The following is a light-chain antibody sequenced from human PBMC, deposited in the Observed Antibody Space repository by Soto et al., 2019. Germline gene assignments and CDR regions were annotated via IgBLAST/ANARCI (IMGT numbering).Light chain of an antibody. CDR3: QQYNTFWT. CDR1: QTINNW. J-gene: IGKJ1*01. CDR2: DVS. Sequence: GDRVTITCRASQTINNWLAWYQQKPGKAPKLLIYDVSTLGSGVPSRFSGSGSGTDFTLTISGLQPDDFGTYYCQQYNTFWTFGQGTKVDIK. V-gene: IGKV1-5*01.